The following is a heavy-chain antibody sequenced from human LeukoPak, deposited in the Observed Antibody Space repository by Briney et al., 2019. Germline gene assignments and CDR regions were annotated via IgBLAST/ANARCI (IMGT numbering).Heavy chain of an antibody. V-gene: IGHV3-23*01. D-gene: IGHD1-26*01. Sequence: GGSLRLSCAASGFTFSSYAMSLVRQAPGKGLEWVSAISGSGGSTYYADSVKGRFTTSRDNSKNTLYLQMNSLRAEDTAVYYCAKDKWAVSWFDPWGQGTLVTVSS. CDR1: GFTFSSYA. CDR3: AKDKWAVSWFDP. CDR2: ISGSGGST. J-gene: IGHJ5*02.